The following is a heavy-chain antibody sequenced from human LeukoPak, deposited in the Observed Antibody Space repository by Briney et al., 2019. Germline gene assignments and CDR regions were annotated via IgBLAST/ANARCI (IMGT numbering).Heavy chain of an antibody. D-gene: IGHD1-1*01. J-gene: IGHJ4*02. V-gene: IGHV4-39*01. CDR1: GGSISSSSYY. CDR2: IYYSGST. CDR3: ARSNWIDPYDY. Sequence: SETLSLTCTVSGGSISSSSYYWGWIRQPPGKGLEWIGSIYYSGSTYYNPSLKSRVTISVDTSKNQFSLKLSSVTAADTAVYYCARSNWIDPYDYWGQGTLVTVSS.